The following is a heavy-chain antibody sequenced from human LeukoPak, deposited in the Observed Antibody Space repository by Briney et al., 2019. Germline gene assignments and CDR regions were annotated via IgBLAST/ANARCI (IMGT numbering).Heavy chain of an antibody. J-gene: IGHJ3*02. Sequence: SETLSLTCTVSGGSISSYYWSWLRQPPGKGLEWIGYIYYSGSTNYNPSLKSRVTISVDTSKNQFSLKLSSVTAADTAVYYCAGLLDYGDYGDAFDIWGQGTMVTVSS. V-gene: IGHV4-59*08. CDR1: GGSISSYY. CDR3: AGLLDYGDYGDAFDI. D-gene: IGHD4-17*01. CDR2: IYYSGST.